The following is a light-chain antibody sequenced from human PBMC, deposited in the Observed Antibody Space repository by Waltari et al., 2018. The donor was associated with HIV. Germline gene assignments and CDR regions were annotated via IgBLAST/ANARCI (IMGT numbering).Light chain of an antibody. CDR2: GNS. CDR3: QSYDSSLSGYV. J-gene: IGLJ1*01. CDR1: SSNIGAGYD. V-gene: IGLV1-40*01. Sequence: QSVLTQPPSVSGAPGQRVTIPCTGSSSNIGAGYDVHWYQQLPGTAPKLLTYGNSNRPSGVPDRFAGSKYGTSASLAITGLQAEDEADYYGQSYDSSLSGYVFGTGTKVTVL.